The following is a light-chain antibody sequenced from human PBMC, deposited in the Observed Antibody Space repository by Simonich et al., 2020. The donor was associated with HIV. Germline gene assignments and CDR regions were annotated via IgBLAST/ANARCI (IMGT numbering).Light chain of an antibody. Sequence: EIVMTQSPVTLSVSPGERATLSCRASQSVSSNLVWYQQKAGQAPRLLIHGASTRATGIPARFSGSGSGTEFTLTISSMQSEDFAVYYCQQYNKWPTFGGGTKVEIK. J-gene: IGKJ4*01. CDR2: GAS. CDR3: QQYNKWPT. V-gene: IGKV3-15*01. CDR1: QSVSSN.